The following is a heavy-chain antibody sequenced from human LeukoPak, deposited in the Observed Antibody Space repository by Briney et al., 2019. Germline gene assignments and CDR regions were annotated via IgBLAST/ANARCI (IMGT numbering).Heavy chain of an antibody. V-gene: IGHV3-30*02. CDR1: GFIFSSYG. J-gene: IGHJ4*02. D-gene: IGHD6-13*01. CDR3: AKELYSSSWYFFDY. Sequence: PGGSLRLSCAASGFIFSSYGMDWVRQAPGKGLEWVAFVRNDGSNKYYADSVKGRFTISRDNSKNTLYLQMNSLRTEDTAVYFCAKELYSSSWYFFDYWGPGTLVTVSS. CDR2: VRNDGSNK.